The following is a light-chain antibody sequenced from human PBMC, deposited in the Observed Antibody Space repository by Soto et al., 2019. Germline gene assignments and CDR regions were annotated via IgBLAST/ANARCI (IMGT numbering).Light chain of an antibody. CDR1: QSVSNSY. V-gene: IGKV3-20*01. CDR3: QQYGSSPT. J-gene: IGKJ1*01. Sequence: IVLTQSPGTLSLSPGDRATLSCRASQSVSNSYLAWYQQKPGQAPRLLIYGASSWATVSPDRFNGSGSGTDYTLTISRLEHEDFAVYYCQQYGSSPTFGQGTKGEIK. CDR2: GAS.